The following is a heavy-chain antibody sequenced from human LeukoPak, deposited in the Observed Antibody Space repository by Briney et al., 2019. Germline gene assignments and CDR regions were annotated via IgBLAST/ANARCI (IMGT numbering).Heavy chain of an antibody. J-gene: IGHJ4*02. CDR2: IYSGGST. Sequence: GGTLRLSCAASGFTVSSNYMSWVRQAPGKGLEWVSVIYSGGSTYYADSVKGRFTISRDISKNTLFLQMNALRAEDTAVYYCATHSGGYWGQGTLVTVSS. CDR3: ATHSGGY. D-gene: IGHD3-16*01. V-gene: IGHV3-66*01. CDR1: GFTVSSNY.